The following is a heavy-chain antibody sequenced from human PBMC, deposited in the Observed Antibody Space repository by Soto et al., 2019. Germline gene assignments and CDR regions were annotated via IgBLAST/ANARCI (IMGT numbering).Heavy chain of an antibody. D-gene: IGHD4-17*01. V-gene: IGHV3-30*18. CDR2: ISYDGRNK. Sequence: QVQLVESGGGVVQPGRSLRLSCAASGFTFNIYGMQWVRHAPGKGLEWVAVISYDGRNKYYEDSVKGRFTVSRDNSKNTLYLQMSSLRTEDTAVYYCAKDHEQDDSDYGRYFHGMDVWGQGTTVTVSS. CDR1: GFTFNIYG. CDR3: AKDHEQDDSDYGRYFHGMDV. J-gene: IGHJ6*02.